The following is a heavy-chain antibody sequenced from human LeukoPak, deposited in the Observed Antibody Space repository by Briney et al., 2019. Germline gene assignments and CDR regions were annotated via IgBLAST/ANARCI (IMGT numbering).Heavy chain of an antibody. Sequence: GGSLRLSCAASGFTLSSYAMSWVRQAPGKGLEWVSAISDTGNTYHADSVKGRFTISRDSSKNTLLLQMNGLRPEDAAVYYCAKAPVTTCRGAFCYPFDYWGLGTLVTVSS. J-gene: IGHJ4*02. D-gene: IGHD2-15*01. CDR3: AKAPVTTCRGAFCYPFDY. V-gene: IGHV3-23*01. CDR1: GFTLSSYA. CDR2: ISDTGNT.